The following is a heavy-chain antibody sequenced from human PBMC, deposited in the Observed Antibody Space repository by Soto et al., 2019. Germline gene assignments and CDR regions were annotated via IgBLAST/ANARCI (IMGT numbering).Heavy chain of an antibody. V-gene: IGHV4-31*03. Sequence: SETLSLTCTVSGGSISTGGYYWSWIRQHPGKGLEWIGDIYNNATTYYNPSLKSRVTISVDTSKNQFSLKLSSVTVADTAVYYCARDPAPWGQGALVTVSS. CDR1: GGSISTGGYY. CDR3: ARDPAP. J-gene: IGHJ5*02. CDR2: IYNNATT.